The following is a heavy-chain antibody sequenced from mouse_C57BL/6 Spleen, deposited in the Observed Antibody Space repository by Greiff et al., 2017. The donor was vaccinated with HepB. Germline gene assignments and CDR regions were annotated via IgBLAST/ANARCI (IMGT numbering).Heavy chain of an antibody. CDR1: GYTFTSYG. J-gene: IGHJ2*01. Sequence: VQLQQSGAELARPGASVKLSCKASGYTFTSYGISWVKQRTGQGLEWIGESYPRSGNTYYNEKFKGKATLTADKSSSTAYMELRSLTSEDSAVYFSARSNYVFDYWGQGTTLTVSS. D-gene: IGHD2-5*01. CDR2: SYPRSGNT. CDR3: ARSNYVFDY. V-gene: IGHV1-81*01.